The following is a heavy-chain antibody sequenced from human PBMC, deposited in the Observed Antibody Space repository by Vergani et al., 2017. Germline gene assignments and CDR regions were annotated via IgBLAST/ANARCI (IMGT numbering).Heavy chain of an antibody. CDR3: AKEWRIGAAWYFDY. D-gene: IGHD6-13*01. CDR2: ISYDGSNK. V-gene: IGHV3-30*18. Sequence: QVQLVESGGGVVQPGRSLRLSCAASGFTFSSYGMHWVRQAPGKGLEWVAVISYDGSNKYYADSVKGRVTISRDNSKNTLYLQMNSLRAEDTAVYYCAKEWRIGAAWYFDYWGQGTLVIVSS. J-gene: IGHJ4*02. CDR1: GFTFSSYG.